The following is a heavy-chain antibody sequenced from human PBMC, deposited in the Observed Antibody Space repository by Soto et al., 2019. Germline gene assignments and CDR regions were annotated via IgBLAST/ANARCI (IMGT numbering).Heavy chain of an antibody. Sequence: GESLKISCAASGFTFSSYAMSWVRQAPGKGLEWVSAISGSGGSTYYADSVKGRFTISRDNSKNTLYLQMNSLRAEDTAVYYCAKAFKIAAVRYYFDYWGQGTLVTVSS. CDR2: ISGSGGST. V-gene: IGHV3-23*01. CDR3: AKAFKIAAVRYYFDY. CDR1: GFTFSSYA. J-gene: IGHJ4*02. D-gene: IGHD6-13*01.